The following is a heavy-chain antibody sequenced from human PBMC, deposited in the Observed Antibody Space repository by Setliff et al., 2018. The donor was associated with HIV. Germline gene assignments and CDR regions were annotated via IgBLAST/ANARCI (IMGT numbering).Heavy chain of an antibody. Sequence: SETLSLTCAVSGYSITSDYYWGWIRQPPGKGLEWIGIFYHSGSTYYNPSLKSRVTISVDTSKNQFSLKLSSVTAADTAVYYCVRETRSFGGIDPWGQGTLVTVSS. D-gene: IGHD2-15*01. CDR3: VRETRSFGGIDP. J-gene: IGHJ5*02. V-gene: IGHV4-38-2*02. CDR1: GYSITSDYY. CDR2: FYHSGST.